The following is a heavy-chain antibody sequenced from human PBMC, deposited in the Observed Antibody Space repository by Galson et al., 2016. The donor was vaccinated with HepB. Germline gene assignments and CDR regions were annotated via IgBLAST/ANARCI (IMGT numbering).Heavy chain of an antibody. CDR2: IGALATGGPT. CDR3: AKDWAVAGADIGSFDS. D-gene: IGHD2-15*01. CDR1: GFTFNNYA. V-gene: IGHV3-23*01. Sequence: SLRLSCAVSGFTFNNYAVSWVRQVPGKGLEWVSTIGALATGGPTYYADSVKGRFSISTDNSANTLHLEINRLRPEDTAIYYCAKDWAVAGADIGSFDSWGQGELVIVSS. J-gene: IGHJ4*02.